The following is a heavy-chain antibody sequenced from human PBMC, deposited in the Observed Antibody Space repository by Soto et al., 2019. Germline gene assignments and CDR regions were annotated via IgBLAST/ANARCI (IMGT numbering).Heavy chain of an antibody. D-gene: IGHD3-10*01. J-gene: IGHJ6*02. Sequence: QVQLVQSGAEVKKPGASVKVSCKASGYTFNRYGISWMRQAPGQGLEWMGWISGYNGNTDYAQEVQGRVTMTTDTSTSTVYMELRSLRSDDTAVYYCARHGDAPYYSYGMDVWGQGTTVTVSS. CDR1: GYTFNRYG. CDR3: ARHGDAPYYSYGMDV. V-gene: IGHV1-18*01. CDR2: ISGYNGNT.